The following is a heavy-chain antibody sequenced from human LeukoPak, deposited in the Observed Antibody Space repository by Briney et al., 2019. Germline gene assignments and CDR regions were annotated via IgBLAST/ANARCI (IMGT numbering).Heavy chain of an antibody. V-gene: IGHV4-30-4*01. J-gene: IGHJ4*02. CDR3: ARLSGGWYGGFDY. CDR1: GGSISSGDYY. D-gene: IGHD6-19*01. Sequence: PSETLSLTCTVSGGSISSGDYYWSWIRQPPGKGLEWIGYIYYSGSTYYNPSLKSRVTISVDTSKNQFSLKLSSVTAADTAVYYCARLSGGWYGGFDYWGQGTLVTVSS. CDR2: IYYSGST.